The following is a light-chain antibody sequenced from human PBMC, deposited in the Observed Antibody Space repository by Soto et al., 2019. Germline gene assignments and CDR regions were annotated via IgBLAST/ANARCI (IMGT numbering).Light chain of an antibody. CDR3: QQYGSPPFT. V-gene: IGKV3-20*01. Sequence: EIVLTQSPGTLSLSPGERATLSCRASQSVRSNFLAWYQQKPGQAPRLLIYGASSRATGIPDRFRGSGSGKDFTLTINSLEPDDFKLYSCQQYGSPPFTFGPGTKVDIK. CDR1: QSVRSNF. J-gene: IGKJ3*01. CDR2: GAS.